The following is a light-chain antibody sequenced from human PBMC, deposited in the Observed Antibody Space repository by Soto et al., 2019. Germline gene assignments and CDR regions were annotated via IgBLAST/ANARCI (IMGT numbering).Light chain of an antibody. CDR1: QSVSSN. V-gene: IGKV3-15*01. Sequence: EILITQSPATLSVPPGERATLSCRASQSVSSNLAWYQQKPSQAPRLLIYGASTRATGIPARFSGSGAGTEFTLTISSLQSEDFAVDYCQQYNNWPLTFGGGTKVDIK. CDR2: GAS. CDR3: QQYNNWPLT. J-gene: IGKJ4*01.